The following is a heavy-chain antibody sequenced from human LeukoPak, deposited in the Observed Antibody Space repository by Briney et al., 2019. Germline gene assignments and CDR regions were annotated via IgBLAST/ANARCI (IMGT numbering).Heavy chain of an antibody. D-gene: IGHD6-19*01. Sequence: SETLSLTCTVSGGSISSSSYYWGWIRQPPGKGLEWVGSVYYSGKTFYSPSLESRVTISVDTSKNHFSLRLISVTAADTAMYYCARHEHKAVAGDTWGQGTLVTVSS. J-gene: IGHJ5*02. CDR1: GGSISSSSYY. V-gene: IGHV4-39*01. CDR3: ARHEHKAVAGDT. CDR2: VYYSGKT.